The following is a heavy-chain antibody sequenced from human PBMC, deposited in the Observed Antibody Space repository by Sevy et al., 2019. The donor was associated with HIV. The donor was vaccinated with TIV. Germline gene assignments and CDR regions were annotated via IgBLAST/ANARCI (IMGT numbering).Heavy chain of an antibody. CDR2: IYPGDSDA. J-gene: IGHJ4*02. D-gene: IGHD2-15*01. Sequence: GESLKISCKGSGYSFTSYWIGWVRQMPGKGLEWMGIIYPGDSDATYSPSFQGRVTISAAKSINTAYLQWSSLKASDTAMYYCARRRDRRYCSGGYCYQEPFDFWGQGTLVTVSS. V-gene: IGHV5-51*01. CDR1: GYSFTSYW. CDR3: ARRRDRRYCSGGYCYQEPFDF.